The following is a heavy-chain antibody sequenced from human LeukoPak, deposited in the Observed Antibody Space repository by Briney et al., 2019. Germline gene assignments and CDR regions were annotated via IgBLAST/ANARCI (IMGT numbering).Heavy chain of an antibody. CDR3: ARGVTRNYMDV. D-gene: IGHD4-23*01. Sequence: SETLSLTCTVSGGSISSYYWSWIRQPPGKGLEWIGYIYYSGSTNYNPSLKSRVTISVDTSKNQFSLKLSSVTAADTAVYYCARGVTRNYMDVWGKGTTVTISS. J-gene: IGHJ6*03. CDR1: GGSISSYY. CDR2: IYYSGST. V-gene: IGHV4-59*01.